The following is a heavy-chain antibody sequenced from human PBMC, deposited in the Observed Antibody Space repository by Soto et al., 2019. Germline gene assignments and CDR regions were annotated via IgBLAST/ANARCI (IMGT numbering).Heavy chain of an antibody. CDR1: GFTFSSYS. V-gene: IGHV3-21*01. CDR2: ISSSSSYI. CDR3: ARDWDIVVVPAASSDYYYGMDV. J-gene: IGHJ6*02. D-gene: IGHD2-2*01. Sequence: GGSLRLSCAASGFTFSSYSMNWVRQAPGKGLEWVSSISSSSSYIYYADSVKGRFTISRDNAKNSLYLQMNSLRAEDTAVYYCARDWDIVVVPAASSDYYYGMDVWGQGTTVTVSS.